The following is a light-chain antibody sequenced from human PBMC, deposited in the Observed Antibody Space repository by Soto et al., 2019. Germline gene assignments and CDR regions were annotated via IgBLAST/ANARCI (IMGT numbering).Light chain of an antibody. CDR3: QQYGSSPLT. Sequence: EIVLTQSPGTLSLSPGERATLSCRASQSVRSSFLAWYQQKPGQAPSLLIYGASSKATGIPDRFSGSGSGTDFTLTISRLEPEDFAVYYCQQYGSSPLTFGQGTKVDIK. V-gene: IGKV3-20*01. CDR1: QSVRSSF. J-gene: IGKJ4*01. CDR2: GAS.